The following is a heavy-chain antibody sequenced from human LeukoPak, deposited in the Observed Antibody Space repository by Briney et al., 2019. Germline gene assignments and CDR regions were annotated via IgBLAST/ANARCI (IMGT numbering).Heavy chain of an antibody. Sequence: ASVKVSCKASGYTFTSCGISWVRQAPGQGLEWMGWISAYNGNTNYAQKLQGRVTMTTDTSTSTAYMELRSLRSDDTAVYYCARDQGQLGSANWFDPWGQGTLVTVSS. V-gene: IGHV1-18*01. J-gene: IGHJ5*02. CDR2: ISAYNGNT. CDR3: ARDQGQLGSANWFDP. D-gene: IGHD3-10*01. CDR1: GYTFTSCG.